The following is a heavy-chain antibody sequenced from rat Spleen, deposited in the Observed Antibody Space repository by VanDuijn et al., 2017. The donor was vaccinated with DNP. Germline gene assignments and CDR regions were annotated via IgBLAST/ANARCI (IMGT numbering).Heavy chain of an antibody. Sequence: EVHLVESGGGLVQPGRSLKLSCAASGFTFSDYYMAWVRQAPTKGLEWVAYIRYDGGNTYYGDSVKGRFTISRDNARNTLYLQINSLRSEDMATYYCARHVLPLRVWDYWGQGVMVTVSS. V-gene: IGHV5-22*01. CDR1: GFTFSDYY. CDR3: ARHVLPLRVWDY. D-gene: IGHD1-4*01. J-gene: IGHJ2*01. CDR2: IRYDGGNT.